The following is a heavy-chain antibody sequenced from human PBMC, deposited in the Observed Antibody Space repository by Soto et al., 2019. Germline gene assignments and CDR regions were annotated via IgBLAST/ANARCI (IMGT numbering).Heavy chain of an antibody. D-gene: IGHD3-22*01. CDR1: GFTFSSYE. CDR3: ASDYYDSSGGDY. V-gene: IGHV3-48*03. Sequence: EVQLVESGGGLVQPGGSLRLSCAASGFTFSSYEMNWVRQAPGKGLEWVSYISSSGRTIYYADSVKGRFTISRDNAKNSLYLQMNSLRAEDTAVYYCASDYYDSSGGDYWGQGTLVTVSS. J-gene: IGHJ4*02. CDR2: ISSSGRTI.